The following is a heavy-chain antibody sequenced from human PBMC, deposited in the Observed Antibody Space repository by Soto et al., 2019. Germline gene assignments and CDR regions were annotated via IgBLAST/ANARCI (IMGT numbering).Heavy chain of an antibody. CDR3: AKDRAGGFGGSYDGMDV. D-gene: IGHD5-12*01. CDR2: INPSSAYI. CDR1: QFSFSSYS. J-gene: IGHJ6*02. V-gene: IGHV3-21*01. Sequence: PGGSLRLSCVASQFSFSSYSINWVRQAPGKGLEWVSSINPSSAYIYYADSVRGRFTISRDNAKNTLHLQMNSLRAEDTAVYYCAKDRAGGFGGSYDGMDVWGQGTTVTVSS.